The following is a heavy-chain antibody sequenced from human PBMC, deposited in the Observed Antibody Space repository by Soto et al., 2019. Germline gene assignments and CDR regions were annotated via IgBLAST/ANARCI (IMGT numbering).Heavy chain of an antibody. CDR1: GFTFSNYA. D-gene: IGHD6-6*01. CDR2: ISSIGSTT. J-gene: IGHJ6*02. V-gene: IGHV3-23*01. CDR3: AKGGPMGSSSYYYYGMDV. Sequence: VGSLRLSCAASGFTFSNYAMTWVRQAPGKGLEWVSVISSIGSTTYYSDSVKGRFSISRDNSKSTLYLQMNSLRAEDTAVYYCAKGGPMGSSSYYYYGMDVWGQGTTVTVSS.